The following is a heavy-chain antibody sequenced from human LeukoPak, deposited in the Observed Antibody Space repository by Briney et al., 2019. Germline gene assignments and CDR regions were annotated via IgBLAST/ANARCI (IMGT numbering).Heavy chain of an antibody. CDR2: IYYSGST. V-gene: IGHV4-59*01. CDR3: ARGPQWLASNYYYYMDV. J-gene: IGHJ6*03. D-gene: IGHD6-19*01. CDR1: GGSITSYY. Sequence: PSETLSLACTVSGGSITSYYWTWIRQPPGKGLEWIGYIYYSGSTNYNPSLKSRVTISVDTSKNQFSLKLSSVTAADTAVYYCARGPQWLASNYYYYMDVWGKGTTVTISS.